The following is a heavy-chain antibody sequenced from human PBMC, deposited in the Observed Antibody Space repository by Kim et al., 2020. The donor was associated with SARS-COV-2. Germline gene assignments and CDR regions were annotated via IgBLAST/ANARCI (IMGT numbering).Heavy chain of an antibody. D-gene: IGHD3-10*01. Sequence: GGSLRLSCSASGFTFSSYAMNWVRQAPGKGLEWVSTISGSGASTYYADSVKGRFTISRDSSKNTLYLQMSSLGAEDTAVYYCAKGFKASGSYEGFDIWGQGTMVTVSS. CDR2: ISGSGAST. CDR3: AKGFKASGSYEGFDI. CDR1: GFTFSSYA. V-gene: IGHV3-23*01. J-gene: IGHJ3*02.